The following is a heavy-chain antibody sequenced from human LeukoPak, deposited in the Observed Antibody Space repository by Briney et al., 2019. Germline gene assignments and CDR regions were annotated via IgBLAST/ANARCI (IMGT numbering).Heavy chain of an antibody. J-gene: IGHJ6*02. V-gene: IGHV2-26*01. CDR1: GFTFSDYY. Sequence: GSLRLSCAASGFTFSDYYMSWIRQAPGKALEWLAHIFSNDEKSYSTSLKSRLTISKDTSKSQVVLTMTNMDPVDTATYYCARIRSEGYYYGMDVWGQGTTVTVSS. CDR3: ARIRSEGYYYGMDV. CDR2: IFSNDEK.